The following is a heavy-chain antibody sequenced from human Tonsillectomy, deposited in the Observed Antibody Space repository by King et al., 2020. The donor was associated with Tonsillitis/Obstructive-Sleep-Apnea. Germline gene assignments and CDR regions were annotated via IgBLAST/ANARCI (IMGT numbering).Heavy chain of an antibody. J-gene: IGHJ3*02. V-gene: IGHV4-39*01. CDR3: ARLTGEDAFDI. Sequence: QLQESGPGLVKPSETLSLTCTVSGGSISSSSYYWGWIRQPPGKGLEWIGNIYYSGSTYYNPSLKSRVTISVDTSKNQVSLKLSSVTAADTAVYYCARLTGEDAFDIWGQGTMVTVSS. D-gene: IGHD7-27*01. CDR2: IYYSGST. CDR1: GGSISSSSYY.